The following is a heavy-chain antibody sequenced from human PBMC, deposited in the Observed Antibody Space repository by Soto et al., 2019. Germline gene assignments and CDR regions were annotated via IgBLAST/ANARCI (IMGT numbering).Heavy chain of an antibody. Sequence: GGSLRLSCAVSGFTFSDFGMHWVRQSPGEGLAWVASISKDGLDRYYSESVKGRFTISRDDSKNTVFLQMNSLKVEDTAAYFCASPREGQWLVFDHWGQRTLVTVSS. CDR2: ISKDGLDR. CDR3: ASPREGQWLVFDH. CDR1: GFTFSDFG. D-gene: IGHD6-19*01. J-gene: IGHJ4*02. V-gene: IGHV3-30*19.